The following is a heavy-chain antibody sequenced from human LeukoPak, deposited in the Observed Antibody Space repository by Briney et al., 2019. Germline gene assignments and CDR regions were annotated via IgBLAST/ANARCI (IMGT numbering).Heavy chain of an antibody. V-gene: IGHV4-30-4*08. D-gene: IGHD3-16*02. CDR2: IYYSGST. J-gene: IGHJ5*02. CDR3: ARRSMITFGGVIPHWFDP. CDR1: GGSISSGDYY. Sequence: PSQXLSLTCTVSGGSISSGDYYWRWLRQPPGTGLEWIGYIYYSGSTYYNPSLKSRVTISVETSKNQYSLKLRAMTAAETAWYSSARRSMITFGGVIPHWFDPWGQGTLVTVSS.